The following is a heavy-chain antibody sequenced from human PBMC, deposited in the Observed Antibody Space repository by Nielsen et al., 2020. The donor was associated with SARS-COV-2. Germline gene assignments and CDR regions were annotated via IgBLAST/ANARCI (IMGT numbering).Heavy chain of an antibody. V-gene: IGHV1-18*01. CDR1: GYTFTNYG. J-gene: IGHJ4*02. CDR2: ISAYNGNR. CDR3: ARDQDPDGGVYGGYVMSGWWGY. Sequence: ASVKVSCKASGYTFTNYGISWVRQAPGQGLEWMGWISAYNGNRNYVQKFQGRVTMTTDTSTNTAYMELRSLKSDDTAVYYCARDQDPDGGVYGGYVMSGWWGYWGQGTLVSVSS. D-gene: IGHD4-23*01.